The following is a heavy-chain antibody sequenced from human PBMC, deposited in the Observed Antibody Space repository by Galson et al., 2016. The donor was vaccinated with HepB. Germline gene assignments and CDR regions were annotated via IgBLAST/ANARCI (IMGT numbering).Heavy chain of an antibody. CDR2: ISSTSTSI. J-gene: IGHJ1*01. V-gene: IGHV3-11*04. CDR1: GFTFSDYY. D-gene: IGHD6-19*01. Sequence: SLRLSCAGSGFTFSDYYMTWIRQAPGKGLEWVSYISSTSTSIYYADSVKGRFTISRDNAQNSLYLQMNSLRAEDTAVYYCVRDARWYLSEWYNSQRWGQGTLVIVSS. CDR3: VRDARWYLSEWYNSQR.